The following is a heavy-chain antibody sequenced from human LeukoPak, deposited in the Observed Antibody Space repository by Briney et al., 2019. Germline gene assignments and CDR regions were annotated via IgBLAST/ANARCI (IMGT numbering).Heavy chain of an antibody. CDR1: GGSISSYY. D-gene: IGHD2-2*01. CDR3: ARDLVVPVAISYYYYGMDV. J-gene: IGHJ6*02. Sequence: SETLSLTCTVSGGSISSYYWSWIRQPAGKGLEWIGRIYTSGSTNYNPSLKSRVTMSVDTSKNQFSLKLSSVTAADTAVYYCARDLVVPVAISYYYYGMDVWGQGTTVTVSS. CDR2: IYTSGST. V-gene: IGHV4-4*07.